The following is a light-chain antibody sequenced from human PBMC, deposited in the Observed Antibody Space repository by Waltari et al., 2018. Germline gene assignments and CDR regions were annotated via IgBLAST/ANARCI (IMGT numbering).Light chain of an antibody. CDR1: SGHSSNI. CDR2: VNSDGSH. V-gene: IGLV4-69*01. J-gene: IGLJ3*02. Sequence: QLVLTQSPSASASLGASVKLTCTLSSGHSSNIIAWLQQRPERGPRYLMKVNSDGSHSKGDDIPDRFSGSSSGAERYRTISSLQSEDEADYHCETGGHGTWVFGGGTKLTVL. CDR3: ETGGHGTWV.